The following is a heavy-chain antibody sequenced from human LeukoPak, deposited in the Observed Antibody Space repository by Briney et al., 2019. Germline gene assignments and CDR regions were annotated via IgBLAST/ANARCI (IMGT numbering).Heavy chain of an antibody. V-gene: IGHV1-69*05. CDR3: ARVLRGYSYGS. CDR1: GGTFSSYA. J-gene: IGHJ4*02. D-gene: IGHD5-18*01. Sequence: ASVKVSCKASGGTFSSYAISWVRQAPGQGLEWMGRIIPIFGTANYAQKFQGRVTMTRDTSTSTVYMELGSLRSEDTAVYYCARVLRGYSYGSWGQGTLVTVSS. CDR2: IIPIFGTA.